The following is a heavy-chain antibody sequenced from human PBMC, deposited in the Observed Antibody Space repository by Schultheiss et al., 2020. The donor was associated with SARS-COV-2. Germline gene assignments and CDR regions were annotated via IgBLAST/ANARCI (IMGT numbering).Heavy chain of an antibody. CDR2: IYHSGST. Sequence: ESLKISCAASGFIFSSYEMNWVRQAPGKGLEWIGSIYHSGSTYYNPSLKSRVSISVDTSKNQVSLKVRSVTAADTAVYYCARVGYSYGLDYYYYGMDVWGQGTTVTVSS. CDR1: GFIFSSYE. J-gene: IGHJ6*02. D-gene: IGHD5-18*01. CDR3: ARVGYSYGLDYYYYGMDV. V-gene: IGHV4-38-2*01.